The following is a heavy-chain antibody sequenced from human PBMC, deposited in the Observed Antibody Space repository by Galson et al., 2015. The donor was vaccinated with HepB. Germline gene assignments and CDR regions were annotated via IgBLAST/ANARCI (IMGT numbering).Heavy chain of an antibody. J-gene: IGHJ3*02. V-gene: IGHV1-18*01. D-gene: IGHD6-13*01. CDR3: ARIAAAGIAGGAFDI. Sequence: SVKVSCKASGYTFTSYGISWVRQAPGQGLEWMGWISAYNGNTNYAQKLQGRVTMTTDTSTSTAYMELRSLRSDDTAVYYCARIAAAGIAGGAFDIWGQGTMVTVSS. CDR2: ISAYNGNT. CDR1: GYTFTSYG.